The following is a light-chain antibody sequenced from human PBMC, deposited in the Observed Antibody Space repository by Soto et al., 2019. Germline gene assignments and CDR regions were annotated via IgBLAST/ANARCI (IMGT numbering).Light chain of an antibody. CDR2: DVS. CDR3: SSYTDFSLYD. V-gene: IGLV2-14*01. Sequence: QSVLTQPASVSGSPGRSISISCAGTSADIGAYDHVSWYQQHPGKAPKLIIYDVSSRPSGVSNRFSGSKSANTASLTIFGLQAEDEADYFCSSYTDFSLYDFGTGTKVTVL. J-gene: IGLJ1*01. CDR1: SADIGAYDH.